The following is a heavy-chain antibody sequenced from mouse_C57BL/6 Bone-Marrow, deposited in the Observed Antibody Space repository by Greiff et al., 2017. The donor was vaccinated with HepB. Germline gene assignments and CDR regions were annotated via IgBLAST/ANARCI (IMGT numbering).Heavy chain of an antibody. CDR1: GFNIKDTY. CDR3: ARGLGKDY. Sequence: EVQLVESGAELVKPGASVKLSCTASGFNIKDTYMNWVKQRPEQGLEWIGRIDPANGNTKYDPKFQGKATITADTSSNTAYLQISSLTSEDTAVYYCARGLGKDYWGQGTTLTVSS. J-gene: IGHJ2*01. D-gene: IGHD4-1*01. V-gene: IGHV14-3*02. CDR2: IDPANGNT.